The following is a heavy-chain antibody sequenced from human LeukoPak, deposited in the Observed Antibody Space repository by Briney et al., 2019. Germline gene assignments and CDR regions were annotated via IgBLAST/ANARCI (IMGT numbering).Heavy chain of an antibody. CDR2: INPNSGGT. Sequence: ASVKVSCKASGYTFTGYYMHWVRQAPGQGLEWMGWINPNSGGTNYAQKFQGRVTMTRDTSISTAYMELSRLRSDDTAVYYCARSKIIAVAPTDWGQGTLVTVSS. V-gene: IGHV1-2*02. D-gene: IGHD6-19*01. CDR1: GYTFTGYY. J-gene: IGHJ4*02. CDR3: ARSKIIAVAPTD.